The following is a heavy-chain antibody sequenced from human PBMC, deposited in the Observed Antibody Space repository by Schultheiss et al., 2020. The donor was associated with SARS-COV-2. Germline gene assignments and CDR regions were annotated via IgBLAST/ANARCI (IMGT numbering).Heavy chain of an antibody. D-gene: IGHD3-3*01. J-gene: IGHJ4*02. CDR3: VKEFSEGKRFWSGYWDSYYFDY. Sequence: GESLKISCSASGFTFSSYAMHWVRQAPGKGLEYVSAISSNGGSTYYADSVKGRFTISRDNSKNTLYLQMSSLRAEDTAVYYCVKEFSEGKRFWSGYWDSYYFDYWGQGTLVTVSS. V-gene: IGHV3-64D*06. CDR2: ISSNGGST. CDR1: GFTFSSYA.